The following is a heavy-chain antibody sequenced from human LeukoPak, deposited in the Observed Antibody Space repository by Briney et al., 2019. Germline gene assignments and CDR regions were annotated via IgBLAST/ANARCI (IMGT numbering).Heavy chain of an antibody. CDR1: GFTFSSYW. CDR3: ARDSVEWYIFDY. J-gene: IGHJ4*02. CDR2: TNRDGSST. D-gene: IGHD3-3*01. V-gene: IGHV3-74*01. Sequence: GGSLRLSWAASGFTFSSYWMHWVRQAPEKGPVWVARTNRDGSSTAYADSVKGRFTISKDNAENTLYLLMNSLRAEDTAVYYCARDSVEWYIFDYWGQGTLVTVSS.